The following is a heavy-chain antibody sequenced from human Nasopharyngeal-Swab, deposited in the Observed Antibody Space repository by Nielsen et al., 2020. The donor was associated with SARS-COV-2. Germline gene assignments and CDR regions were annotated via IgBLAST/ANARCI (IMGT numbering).Heavy chain of an antibody. V-gene: IGHV3-66*01. J-gene: IGHJ6*02. D-gene: IGHD2-15*01. CDR3: ARDKLPGGYYYYYGMDV. CDR1: GFSVTNNY. Sequence: GGSLRLSCAASGFSVTNNYMSWVRQAPGKGLEWVSVIFGGGSIYYADSVKGRFTISRDNSKNTIYLQMNSLRAEDTAVYYCARDKLPGGYYYYYGMDVWSQGTTVTVSS. CDR2: IFGGGSI.